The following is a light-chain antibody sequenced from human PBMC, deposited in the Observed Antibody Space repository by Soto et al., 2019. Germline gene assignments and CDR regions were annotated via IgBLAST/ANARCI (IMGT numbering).Light chain of an antibody. J-gene: IGKJ4*01. Sequence: DIVMTQSPDSLAVSLGERATINCKSSQSVLHSSNNKNYLTWYQQKPGQPPKLLIYWASTRESGVPDRFSGSGSGTDFTLTISGLQAEDVAVYYCQQSYTIPVTFGGGTKVEI. CDR2: WAS. CDR1: QSVLHSSNNKNY. CDR3: QQSYTIPVT. V-gene: IGKV4-1*01.